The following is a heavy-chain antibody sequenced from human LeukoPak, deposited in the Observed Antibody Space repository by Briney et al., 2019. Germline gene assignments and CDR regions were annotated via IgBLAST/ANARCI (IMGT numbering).Heavy chain of an antibody. CDR2: ISSSGSTI. CDR3: ARDGRWLQSFYYYMDV. D-gene: IGHD5-24*01. V-gene: IGHV3-11*01. CDR1: GFTFSDYY. J-gene: IGHJ6*03. Sequence: GGSLRLSCAASGFTFSDYYMSWIRQAPGKGLEWVSYISSSGSTIYYADSVKGRFTISRDNAKNSLYLQMNGLRAEDTAVYYCARDGRWLQSFYYYMDVWGKGTTVTISS.